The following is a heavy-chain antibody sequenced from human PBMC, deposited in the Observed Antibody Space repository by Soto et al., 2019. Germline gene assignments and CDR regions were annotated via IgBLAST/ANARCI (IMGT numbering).Heavy chain of an antibody. CDR2: IYHSGST. J-gene: IGHJ6*02. Sequence: QVQLQESGPGLVKPSGTLSLTCAVSGGSISSSNWWSWVRQPPGKGLEWIGEIYHSGSTNYNPSLNSRVTISVDKSENQFSLKLSSVTAADTAVYYCARVSGSYYYGMDVWGQGTTVTVSS. V-gene: IGHV4-4*02. CDR3: ARVSGSYYYGMDV. CDR1: GGSISSSNW. D-gene: IGHD1-26*01.